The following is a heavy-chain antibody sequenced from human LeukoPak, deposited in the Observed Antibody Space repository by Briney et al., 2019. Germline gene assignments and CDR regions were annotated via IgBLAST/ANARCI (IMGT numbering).Heavy chain of an antibody. J-gene: IGHJ4*02. D-gene: IGHD5-24*01. CDR2: INTNTGNP. V-gene: IGHV7-4-1*02. Sequence: ASVTVSCTASGGTFSSYAISWVRQAPGQGLEWMGWINTNTGNPTYAQGFTGRFVFSLDTSVSTAYLQISSLKAEDTAVYYCARDIMATTFDYWGQGTLVTVSS. CDR1: GGTFSSYA. CDR3: ARDIMATTFDY.